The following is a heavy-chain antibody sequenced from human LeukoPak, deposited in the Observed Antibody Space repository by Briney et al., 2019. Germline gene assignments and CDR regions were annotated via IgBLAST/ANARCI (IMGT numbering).Heavy chain of an antibody. CDR2: IIPIFGTA. CDR3: AREPVAAAAPYGWFDP. J-gene: IGHJ5*02. CDR1: GGTFSSYA. V-gene: IGHV1-69*05. D-gene: IGHD6-13*01. Sequence: SVKVSCKASGGTFSSYAISWVRQAPGQGLEWMGGIIPIFGTANYAQKFQGRVTITTDESTSTAYMELSSLRSEDTAVYYYAREPVAAAAPYGWFDPWGQGTLVTVSS.